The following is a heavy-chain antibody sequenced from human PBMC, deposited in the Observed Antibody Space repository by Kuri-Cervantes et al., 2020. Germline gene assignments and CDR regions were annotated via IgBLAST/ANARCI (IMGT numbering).Heavy chain of an antibody. CDR1: GDTFTGYY. CDR2: INPNSGGT. CDR3: ARLDSSGYGMDY. V-gene: IGHV1-2*02. Sequence: ASVKVSCKASGDTFTGYYMHWVRQAPGQGLEWMGWINPNSGGTNYAQKFQGRVTMTRDTSISTAYMELSRLRSDDTAVYYCARLDSSGYGMDYWGQGTLVTVSS. J-gene: IGHJ4*02. D-gene: IGHD3-22*01.